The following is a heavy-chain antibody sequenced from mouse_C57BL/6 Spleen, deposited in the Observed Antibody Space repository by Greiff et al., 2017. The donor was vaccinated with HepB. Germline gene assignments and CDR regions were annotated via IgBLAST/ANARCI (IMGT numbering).Heavy chain of an antibody. CDR2: ISSGSSTI. J-gene: IGHJ4*01. V-gene: IGHV5-17*01. D-gene: IGHD2-4*01. CDR3: ANLYYDYDEGAMDY. Sequence: DVMLVESGGGLVKPGGSLKLSCAASGFTFSDYGMHWVRQAPEKGLEWVAYISSGSSTIYYADTVKGRFTISRDNAKNTLFLQMTSLRSEDTAMYYCANLYYDYDEGAMDYWGQGTSVTVSS. CDR1: GFTFSDYG.